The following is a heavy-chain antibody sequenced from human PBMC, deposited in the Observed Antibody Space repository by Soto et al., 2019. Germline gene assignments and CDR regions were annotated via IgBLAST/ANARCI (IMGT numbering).Heavy chain of an antibody. D-gene: IGHD3-22*01. CDR2: IYYSGST. V-gene: IGHV4-61*01. CDR1: GGSVSSGSYY. J-gene: IGHJ1*01. CDR3: ARADYYDSSD. Sequence: QVQLQESGLGLVKPSDTLSLTCTVSGGSVSSGSYYWGWIRQPRGKGLEWIGYIYYSGSTNYNPSLKSRGTISVDTSKNQFSLKLSSVTAADTAVYYCARADYYDSSDWGQGTLVTVSS.